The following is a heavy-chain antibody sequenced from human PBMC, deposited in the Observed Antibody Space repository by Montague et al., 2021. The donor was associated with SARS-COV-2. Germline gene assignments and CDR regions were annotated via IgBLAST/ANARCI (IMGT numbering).Heavy chain of an antibody. J-gene: IGHJ2*01. Sequence: SETLSLTCTVSGGSISSGTYYWGWVRQPPGKGLEWIGTINYSGKTYYNPSLKSRVTISVDTSKNQFSLKVTSVTAADTALYYCARRAQWQLSWFFDLWGRGTLVTVSS. CDR3: ARRAQWQLSWFFDL. CDR1: GGSISSGTYY. CDR2: INYSGKT. V-gene: IGHV4-39*01. D-gene: IGHD6-19*01.